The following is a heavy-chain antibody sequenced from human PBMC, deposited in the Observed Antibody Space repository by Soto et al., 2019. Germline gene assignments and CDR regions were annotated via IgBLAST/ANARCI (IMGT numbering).Heavy chain of an antibody. Sequence: QVQLVESGGGLVKPGGSLRLSCAASGFTFSDYYMSWIRQAPGKGLEWVSYISSSSSYTNYADSVKGRFTISRDNAKNSLYLQMNSLRAEDTAVYYCARSSLHYYGSGSYYRFDHWGQGTLVTVSS. V-gene: IGHV3-11*06. CDR2: ISSSSSYT. CDR1: GFTFSDYY. CDR3: ARSSLHYYGSGSYYRFDH. J-gene: IGHJ5*02. D-gene: IGHD3-10*01.